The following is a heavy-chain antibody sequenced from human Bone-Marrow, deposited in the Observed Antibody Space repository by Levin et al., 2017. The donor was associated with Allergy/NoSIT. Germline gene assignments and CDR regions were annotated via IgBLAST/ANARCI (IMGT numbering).Heavy chain of an antibody. V-gene: IGHV3-74*01. CDR1: GFTFSSYW. D-gene: IGHD5/OR15-5a*01. CDR3: AREIVFSGIGAYY. CDR2: INSDGSIT. Sequence: PGGSLRLSCAASGFTFSSYWMHWVRQAPGTGLVWVSRINSDGSITNHADSVKGRFTISRDNARNTLFLQMTSLRADDTGVYYCAREIVFSGIGAYYWGQGALVTVSS. J-gene: IGHJ4*02.